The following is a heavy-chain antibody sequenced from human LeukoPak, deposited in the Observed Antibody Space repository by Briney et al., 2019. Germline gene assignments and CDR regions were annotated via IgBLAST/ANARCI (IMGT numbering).Heavy chain of an antibody. J-gene: IGHJ5*02. CDR2: ISYDGSNK. V-gene: IGHV3-30-3*01. Sequence: GGSLRLSCAASGFTFSSYAMHWVRQAPGMGLEWVAVISYDGSNKYYADSVKGRFTISRDNSKNTLYLQMNSLRAEDTAVYYCARDRGYSYGHNWFDPWGQGTLVTVSS. CDR1: GFTFSSYA. CDR3: ARDRGYSYGHNWFDP. D-gene: IGHD5-18*01.